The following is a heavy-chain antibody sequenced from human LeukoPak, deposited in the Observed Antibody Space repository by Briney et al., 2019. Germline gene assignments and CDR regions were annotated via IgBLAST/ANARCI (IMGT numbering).Heavy chain of an antibody. Sequence: PSETLSLTCTVSGGSISSSSYHWGWIRQPPGKGLEWIGSIYYSGSTYYNPSLKSRVTISVDTSKNQFSLKLSSVTAADTAVCYCARGSEDWFDPWGQGTLVTVSS. J-gene: IGHJ5*02. CDR1: GGSISSSSYH. CDR2: IYYSGST. V-gene: IGHV4-39*07. CDR3: ARGSEDWFDP.